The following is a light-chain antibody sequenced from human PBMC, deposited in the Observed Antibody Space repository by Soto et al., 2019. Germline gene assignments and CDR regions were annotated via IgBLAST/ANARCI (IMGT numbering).Light chain of an antibody. V-gene: IGKV3-11*01. Sequence: EIVLTQSPATLSLSPGERATLSCRASQSVTSYLAWSQQKPGRAPRLLIYDASNRATGIPARFSGSGSGTDFTLTISSLEPEDFAVYFCQQHTNWPITFGQGTRLEIK. CDR3: QQHTNWPIT. J-gene: IGKJ5*01. CDR1: QSVTSY. CDR2: DAS.